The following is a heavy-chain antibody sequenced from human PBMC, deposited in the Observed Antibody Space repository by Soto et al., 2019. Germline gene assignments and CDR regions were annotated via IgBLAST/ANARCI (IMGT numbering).Heavy chain of an antibody. CDR1: GGSISSGDYY. D-gene: IGHD1-7*01. J-gene: IGHJ4*02. CDR2: IYYSGST. CDR3: ARAFPQYNWNFFPSPLDY. Sequence: SETLSLTCTVSGGSISSGDYYWSWIRQPPGKGLEWIGYIYYSGSTYYNPSLKSRVTISVDTSKNQFSLKLSSVTAADTAVYYCARAFPQYNWNFFPSPLDYWGQGTLVTVSS. V-gene: IGHV4-30-4*01.